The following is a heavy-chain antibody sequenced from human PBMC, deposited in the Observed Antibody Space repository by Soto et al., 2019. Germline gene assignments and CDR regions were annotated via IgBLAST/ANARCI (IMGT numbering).Heavy chain of an antibody. CDR1: GFTFSSYS. V-gene: IGHV3-48*04. CDR2: ISSSSSTI. CDR3: ARDKPLDSSSWYWFSNWFDP. Sequence: PGGSLRLSCAASGFTFSSYSMNWVRQAPGKGLEWVSYISSSSSTIYYADSVKGRFTISRDNAKNSLYLQMNSLRAEDTAVYYCARDKPLDSSSWYWFSNWFDPWGQGTLVTVSS. D-gene: IGHD6-13*01. J-gene: IGHJ5*02.